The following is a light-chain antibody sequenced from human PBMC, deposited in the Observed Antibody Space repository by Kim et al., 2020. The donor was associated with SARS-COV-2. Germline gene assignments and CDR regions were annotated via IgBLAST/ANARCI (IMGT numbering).Light chain of an antibody. Sequence: SRGKRATLPRWASQRVNNNLFDLDQQEPGQGPRLLIYGASSWATGVPDRFSGSGSGTDFTLTISRLEPEDFAVYYCQQYGSLPPYTFGQGTEREI. J-gene: IGKJ2*01. CDR3: QQYGSLPPYT. CDR1: QRVNNNL. CDR2: GAS. V-gene: IGKV3-20*01.